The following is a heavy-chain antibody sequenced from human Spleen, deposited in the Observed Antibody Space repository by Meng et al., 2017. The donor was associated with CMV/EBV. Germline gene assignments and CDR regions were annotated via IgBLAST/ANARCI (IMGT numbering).Heavy chain of an antibody. CDR1: GYSFTGYW. J-gene: IGHJ3*02. CDR3: AGQWELLGRGAFDI. Sequence: KVSCKGSGYSFTGYWIGWVRQMPGKGLEWMGIIYPGDSDTRYSPSFQGQVTISADKSISTAYLQWSSLKASDTAMYYCAGQWELLGRGAFDIWGQGTMVTVSS. V-gene: IGHV5-51*01. CDR2: IYPGDSDT. D-gene: IGHD1-26*01.